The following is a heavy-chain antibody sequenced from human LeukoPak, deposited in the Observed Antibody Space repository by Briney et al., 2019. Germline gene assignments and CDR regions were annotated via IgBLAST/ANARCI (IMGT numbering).Heavy chain of an antibody. Sequence: GGSLRLSCAASGFTFCSSWMSWVRQAPGYGLEWVANIKQDGSEKYYVDSVKGRFTISRDGAKNSLYLQMNSLRAEDTAVYYCARSNRFDYWGQGTLVTVSS. J-gene: IGHJ4*02. V-gene: IGHV3-7*04. CDR3: ARSNRFDY. CDR1: GFTFCSSW. D-gene: IGHD2/OR15-2a*01. CDR2: IKQDGSEK.